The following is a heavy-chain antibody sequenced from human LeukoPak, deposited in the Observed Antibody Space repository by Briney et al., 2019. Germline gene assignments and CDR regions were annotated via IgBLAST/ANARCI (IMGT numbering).Heavy chain of an antibody. CDR1: GFTFSSYA. J-gene: IGHJ6*02. CDR2: ISASGGST. Sequence: PGGSLRLSCAASGFTFSSYAMSWVRQAPGKGLEWVSAISASGGSTYYADSVKGRFTISRDNSKNTLYLQMNSLSAEDTAVYYCAKDLSPLYYYYGMDVWGQGTTVTVSS. V-gene: IGHV3-23*01. CDR3: AKDLSPLYYYYGMDV.